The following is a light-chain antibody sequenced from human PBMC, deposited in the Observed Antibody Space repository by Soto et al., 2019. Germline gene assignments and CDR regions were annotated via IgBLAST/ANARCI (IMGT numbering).Light chain of an antibody. V-gene: IGKV1-5*03. J-gene: IGKJ1*01. CDR2: KAS. CDR1: QSISSW. CDR3: QQYNSYSTWT. Sequence: DIQMTQSPSTLSASVGDRVTITCRASQSISSWLAWYQQKPGKAPKLLIYKASSLESGVPSRFSGSGSGTEFTLTISSLQPDDFATYYCQQYNSYSTWTFGQGTKVAI.